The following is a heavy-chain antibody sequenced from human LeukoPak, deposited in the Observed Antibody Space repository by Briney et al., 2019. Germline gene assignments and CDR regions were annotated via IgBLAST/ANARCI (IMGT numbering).Heavy chain of an antibody. J-gene: IGHJ4*02. V-gene: IGHV4-34*01. Sequence: SETLSLTCAVYGGSFSGYYWSWIRKPPGKGLEWIGEINHSGSTNYNPSLKSRVTISVDTSKNQFSLKLSSVTAADTAVYYCARGYYYDGYFDYWGQGTLVTVSS. CDR1: GGSFSGYY. CDR3: ARGYYYDGYFDY. CDR2: INHSGST. D-gene: IGHD3-22*01.